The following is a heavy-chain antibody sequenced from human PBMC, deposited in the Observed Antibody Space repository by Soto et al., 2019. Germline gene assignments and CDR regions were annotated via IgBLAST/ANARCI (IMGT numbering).Heavy chain of an antibody. J-gene: IGHJ4*02. D-gene: IGHD4-17*01. CDR1: GFTFSSYW. CDR3: ARDLASTTIPNY. V-gene: IGHV3-7*04. Sequence: EVQLVESGGGLVQPGGSLRLSCAASGFTFSSYWMSWVRQAPGKGLEWVANIKQDGSEKYYVDFVKGRFTNSRDDAKNSLYRQMNSLRAEDTAVYYCARDLASTTIPNYWGQGTLVTVSS. CDR2: IKQDGSEK.